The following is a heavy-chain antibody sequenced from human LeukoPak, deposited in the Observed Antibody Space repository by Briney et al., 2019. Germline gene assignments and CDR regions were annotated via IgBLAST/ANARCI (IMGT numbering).Heavy chain of an antibody. J-gene: IGHJ5*02. Sequence: SETLSLTCTVSGGSISSYYWSWIRQPPGKGLEWIGYIYYSGSTNYNPSLKSRVTISVDTSKNQFSLKLSSVTAADTAVYYCARQGISLNRFDPWGQGTLVTVSS. V-gene: IGHV4-59*08. CDR3: ARQGISLNRFDP. CDR2: IYYSGST. D-gene: IGHD6-13*01. CDR1: GGSISSYY.